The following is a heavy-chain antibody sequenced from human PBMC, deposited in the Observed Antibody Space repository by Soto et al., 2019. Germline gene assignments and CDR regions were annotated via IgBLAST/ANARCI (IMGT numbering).Heavy chain of an antibody. CDR3: ARTHSGGDCFDY. CDR2: IYYSGST. D-gene: IGHD2-21*01. Sequence: SETLSLTCTVSGGSISSSSYYWGWIRQPPGKGLEWIGSIYYSGSTYYNPSLKSRVTISVDASKNQFSLKLSSVTAADTAVYYCARTHSGGDCFDYWGQGTLVTVSS. V-gene: IGHV4-39*01. CDR1: GGSISSSSYY. J-gene: IGHJ4*02.